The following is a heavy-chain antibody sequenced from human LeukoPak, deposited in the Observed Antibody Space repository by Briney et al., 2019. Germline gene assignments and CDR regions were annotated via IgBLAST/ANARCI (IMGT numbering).Heavy chain of an antibody. V-gene: IGHV4-59*01. CDR1: GGSISSYY. CDR2: IYYSGST. Sequence: SETLSLTCTVSGGSISSYYWSWIRQPPGKGLEWIGYIYYSGSTNYNPSLKSRVTISVDTSKNQFSLKLGSVTAADTAVYYCASARLQWLVDYWGQGTLVTVSS. D-gene: IGHD6-19*01. J-gene: IGHJ4*02. CDR3: ASARLQWLVDY.